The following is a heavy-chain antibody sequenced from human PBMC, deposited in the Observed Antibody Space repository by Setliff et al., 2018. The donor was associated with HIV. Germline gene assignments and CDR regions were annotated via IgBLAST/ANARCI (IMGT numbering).Heavy chain of an antibody. Sequence: GASVKVSCKASGYTFTGYYMHWVRQAPGQGPEWMGRIYPNSGGTNFAQKFQGRVTMTRDTSISTAYMELSRLTSDDTAMYYCARETTVVMGDDVDNYHYSYMDVWGKGTTVTVSS. CDR1: GYTFTGYY. J-gene: IGHJ6*03. CDR3: ARETTVVMGDDVDNYHYSYMDV. CDR2: IYPNSGGT. V-gene: IGHV1-2*06. D-gene: IGHD4-17*01.